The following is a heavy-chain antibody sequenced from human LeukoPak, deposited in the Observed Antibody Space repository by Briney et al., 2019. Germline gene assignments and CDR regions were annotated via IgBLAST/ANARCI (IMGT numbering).Heavy chain of an antibody. CDR1: GFTFDDYG. CDR3: ARDRVSSGWSYYFDY. Sequence: GGSVRLSCAASGFTFDDYGMSWVRQAPGKGLEWVSGINWNGGSTGYADSVKGRFTISRDNAKNSLYLQMNSLRAEDTALYYCARDRVSSGWSYYFDYWGQGTLVTVSS. D-gene: IGHD6-19*01. J-gene: IGHJ4*02. CDR2: INWNGGST. V-gene: IGHV3-20*04.